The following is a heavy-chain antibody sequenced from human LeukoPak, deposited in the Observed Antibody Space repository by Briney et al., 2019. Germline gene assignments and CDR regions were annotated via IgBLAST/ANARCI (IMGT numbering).Heavy chain of an antibody. Sequence: GRSLRLSCAASGFTFDDYAMHWVRQAPGKGLEWVSGISWNSGSIGYADSVKGRFTISRDNAKNSLYLQMNSLRAEDTAVYYCARERHDYWGQGTLVTVSS. J-gene: IGHJ4*02. CDR2: ISWNSGSI. CDR3: ARERHDY. V-gene: IGHV3-9*01. CDR1: GFTFDDYA.